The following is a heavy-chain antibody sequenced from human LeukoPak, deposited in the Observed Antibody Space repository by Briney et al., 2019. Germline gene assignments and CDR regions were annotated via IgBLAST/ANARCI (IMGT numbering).Heavy chain of an antibody. CDR2: IGTSGSPI. Sequence: GGALRLSCAVSGSTFSNYEVNWVRQAPGKGPEWVSYIGTSGSPIHYADSVKGRFTISRDDAKKSVYLQLNSLRAEDTATYYCAIGMIHYWGQGALVTVSS. J-gene: IGHJ4*02. D-gene: IGHD1-1*01. CDR1: GSTFSNYE. V-gene: IGHV3-48*03. CDR3: AIGMIHY.